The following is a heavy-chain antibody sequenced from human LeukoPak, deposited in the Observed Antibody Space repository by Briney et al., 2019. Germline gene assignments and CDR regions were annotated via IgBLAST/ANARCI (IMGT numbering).Heavy chain of an antibody. CDR1: GYTFTSYY. CDR3: ARAYCSGGSCYPVDY. J-gene: IGHJ4*02. CDR2: INPSGGST. Sequence: ASVKVSCKASGYTFTSYYMHWVRQAPGQGLEWMGIINPSGGSTSYAQKFQGRVTMTRDTSTSTVYMELSSLRSEDTAVYYCARAYCSGGSCYPVDYWGQGTLVTVSS. D-gene: IGHD2-15*01. V-gene: IGHV1-46*01.